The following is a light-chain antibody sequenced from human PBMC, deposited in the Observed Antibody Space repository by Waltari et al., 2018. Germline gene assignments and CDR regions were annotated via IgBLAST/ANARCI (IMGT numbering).Light chain of an antibody. V-gene: IGKV3-11*01. CDR2: DTS. CDR1: QSVTNY. Sequence: DIVLTQSPAILSLSPGERASLSCRASQSVTNYLAWYHQKPGQAPRLLIYDTSNRATGIPARFSGSGFATDFTLTISSLEPDDFAVYYCQQRRNWPLTFGGGTKVEIK. J-gene: IGKJ4*01. CDR3: QQRRNWPLT.